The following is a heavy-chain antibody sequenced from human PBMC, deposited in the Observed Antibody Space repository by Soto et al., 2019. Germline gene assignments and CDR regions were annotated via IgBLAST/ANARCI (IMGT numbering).Heavy chain of an antibody. J-gene: IGHJ6*02. CDR2: IWYDGSNK. D-gene: IGHD3-10*01. CDR1: GFTFSSYG. Sequence: QVQLVESGGGVVQPGRSLRLSCAASGFTFSSYGMHWVRQAPGKGLEWVAVIWYDGSNKYYADSVKGRFTISRDNSKNTLYLQMNSLRAEDTAVYYCARDNFPPMVRGVIGGMDVWGQGTTVTVSS. CDR3: ARDNFPPMVRGVIGGMDV. V-gene: IGHV3-33*01.